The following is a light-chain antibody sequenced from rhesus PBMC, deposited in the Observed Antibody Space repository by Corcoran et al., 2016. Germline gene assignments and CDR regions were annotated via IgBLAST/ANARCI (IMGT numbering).Light chain of an antibody. Sequence: DIVMTQSPSSLSASVGERVTITCRASQGISNYLSWYQQKPGKAPKRLIYAASRLESGVPSRFSGSGAGTEFTLTISSLQPEDFAAYYCLQYNSKPYSFGQGSKVEIK. J-gene: IGKJ2*01. V-gene: IGKV1-36*01. CDR3: LQYNSKPYS. CDR2: AAS. CDR1: QGISNY.